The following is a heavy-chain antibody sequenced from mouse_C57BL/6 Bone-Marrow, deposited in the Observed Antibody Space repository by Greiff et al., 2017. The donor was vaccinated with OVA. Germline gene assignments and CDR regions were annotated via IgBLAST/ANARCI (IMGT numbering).Heavy chain of an antibody. Sequence: QVQLQQPGAELVKPGASVKMSCKASGYTFPSYWITWVKQRPGQGLEWIGDIYPGSGSTNYNEKFKSKATLTVDTSSSTAYMQLSSLTSEDSAVYYCGIIYYYGISGYAMDYWGQGTSVTVAS. J-gene: IGHJ4*01. CDR3: GIIYYYGISGYAMDY. CDR2: IYPGSGST. V-gene: IGHV1-55*01. CDR1: GYTFPSYW. D-gene: IGHD1-1*01.